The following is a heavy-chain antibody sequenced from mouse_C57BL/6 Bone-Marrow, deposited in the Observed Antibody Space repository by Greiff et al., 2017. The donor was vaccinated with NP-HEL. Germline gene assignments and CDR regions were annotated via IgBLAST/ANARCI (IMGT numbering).Heavy chain of an antibody. J-gene: IGHJ4*01. Sequence: EVKLLESGPGMVKPSQSLSLTCTVTGYSITSGYDWHWIRHFPGNKLEWMGYISYSGSTNYNPSLKSRISITHDTSKNHFFLKLNSVTTEDTATYYCARRGNPYYAMDYWGQGTSVTVSS. CDR2: ISYSGST. CDR1: GYSITSGYD. V-gene: IGHV3-1*01. CDR3: ARRGNPYYAMDY. D-gene: IGHD2-1*01.